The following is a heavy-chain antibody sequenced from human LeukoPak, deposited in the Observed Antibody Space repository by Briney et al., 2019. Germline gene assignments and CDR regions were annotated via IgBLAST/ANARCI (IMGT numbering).Heavy chain of an antibody. J-gene: IGHJ4*02. CDR2: IYHSGST. V-gene: IGHV4-38-2*02. CDR1: GGSISSYY. CDR3: ARGPPAVLYHYDSSGIFYFDY. D-gene: IGHD3-22*01. Sequence: SETLSLTCTVSGGSISSYYWSWIRQPPGKGLEWIGSIYHSGSTYYNPSLKSRVAISVDTSKNQFSLKLSSVTAADTAVYYCARGPPAVLYHYDSSGIFYFDYWGQGTLVTVSS.